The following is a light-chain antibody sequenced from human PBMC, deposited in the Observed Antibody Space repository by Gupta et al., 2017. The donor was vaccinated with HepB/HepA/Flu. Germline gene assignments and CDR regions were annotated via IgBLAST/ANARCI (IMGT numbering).Light chain of an antibody. CDR3: QSYDSSLGGWV. CDR1: SPNIAAGYG. Sequence: SVLTHPPSVSGAPGQRVPISCTGTSPNIAAGYGVNWYQQLPGTAPNLLIYGNANRPSGVPDRFSGSKSGTSASLAITGLQAEDEADYYCQSYDSSLGGWVFGGGTKVTVL. J-gene: IGLJ3*02. CDR2: GNA. V-gene: IGLV1-40*01.